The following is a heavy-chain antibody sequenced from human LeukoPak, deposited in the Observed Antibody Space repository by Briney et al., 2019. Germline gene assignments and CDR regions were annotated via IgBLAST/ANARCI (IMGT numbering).Heavy chain of an antibody. V-gene: IGHV4-59*01. CDR3: ARAGRSGYESMPDY. Sequence: PSETLSLTCTVSGGSISSYYWSWIRQPPGKGLEWIGYIYYSGSTNYNPSLKSRVTISVDTSKNQFSLKLSSVTAADTAVYYCARAGRSGYESMPDYWGQGTLVTVSS. D-gene: IGHD6-19*01. CDR1: GGSISSYY. J-gene: IGHJ4*02. CDR2: IYYSGST.